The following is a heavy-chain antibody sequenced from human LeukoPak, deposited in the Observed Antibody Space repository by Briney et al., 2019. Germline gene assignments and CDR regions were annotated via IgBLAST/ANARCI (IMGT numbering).Heavy chain of an antibody. J-gene: IGHJ4*02. CDR1: GGSISSYY. CDR3: ARSGSYYLGSDFDY. D-gene: IGHD1-26*01. Sequence: SETLSLTCTASGGSISSYYWSWIRQPPGKGLEWIGYIYYSGSTNYNPSLKSRVTISVDTSKNQFSLKLSSVTAADTAVYYCARSGSYYLGSDFDYWGQGTLVTVSS. V-gene: IGHV4-59*01. CDR2: IYYSGST.